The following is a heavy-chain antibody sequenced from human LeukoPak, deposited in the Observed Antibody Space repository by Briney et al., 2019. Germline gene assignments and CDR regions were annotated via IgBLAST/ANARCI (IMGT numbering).Heavy chain of an antibody. J-gene: IGHJ6*03. V-gene: IGHV1-24*01. D-gene: IGHD2-15*01. Sequence: ASVKVSCKVSGYTLTELSMHWVRQALGKGLEWMGGFDPEDGETIYAQKFQGRVTMTEDTSTDTAYMELSSLRSEDTAVYYCATRGGAPFNYYYYMDVWGKGTTVTVSS. CDR2: FDPEDGET. CDR1: GYTLTELS. CDR3: ATRGGAPFNYYYYMDV.